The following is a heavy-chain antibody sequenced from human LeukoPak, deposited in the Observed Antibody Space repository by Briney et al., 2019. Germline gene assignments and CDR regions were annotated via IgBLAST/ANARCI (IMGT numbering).Heavy chain of an antibody. D-gene: IGHD2-2*01. J-gene: IGHJ4*02. CDR2: IGISSGNT. CDR1: GFTFSHYS. Sequence: GGSLRLSCAASGFTFSHYSMNWVRQAPGKGLEWISYIGISSGNTKYADSVKGRFTISGDKAKNSVYLQMNSLRVEDTAVYYCARDTKYAFDNWGQGTLATVSS. CDR3: ARDTKYAFDN. V-gene: IGHV3-48*01.